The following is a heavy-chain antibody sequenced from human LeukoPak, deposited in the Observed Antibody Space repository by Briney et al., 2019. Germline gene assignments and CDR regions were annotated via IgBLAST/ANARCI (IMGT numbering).Heavy chain of an antibody. J-gene: IGHJ4*02. CDR1: GGTFSIYA. CDR2: IIPIFGTA. CDR3: ARVGYSYGYSYYFDY. V-gene: IGHV1-69*13. Sequence: GASVKVSCKASGGTFSIYAISWVRQPPGQGLEWVGGIIPIFGTANYAQKFQGRVTITADESTSTAYMELSSLRSEDTAVYYCARVGYSYGYSYYFDYWGQGTLVTVSS. D-gene: IGHD5-18*01.